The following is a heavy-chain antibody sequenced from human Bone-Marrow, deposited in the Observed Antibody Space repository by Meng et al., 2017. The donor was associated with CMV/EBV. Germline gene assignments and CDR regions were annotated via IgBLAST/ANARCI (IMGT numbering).Heavy chain of an antibody. CDR3: ATSPSMVRGVTRD. CDR1: GFTFSSYV. Sequence: GGSLRLSCVASGFTFSSYVMNWVRQAPGKGLEWVSCISIGSTYVHFADSVKGRFTISRDNAKNSLYLQMNNLRAEDTAVYYCATSPSMVRGVTRDWGLGTLVTASS. CDR2: ISIGSTYV. V-gene: IGHV3-21*01. J-gene: IGHJ4*01. D-gene: IGHD3-10*01.